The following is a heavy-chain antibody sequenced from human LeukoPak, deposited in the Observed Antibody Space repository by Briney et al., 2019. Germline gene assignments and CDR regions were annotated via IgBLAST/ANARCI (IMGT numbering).Heavy chain of an antibody. CDR3: AKEHDYSNYYYFDF. J-gene: IGHJ4*02. V-gene: IGHV3-53*01. CDR2: LYSGGST. CDR1: GFTVSSNY. Sequence: SGGSLRLSCAASGFTVSSNYMSWVRQAPGKGLEWVSVLYSGGSTYYADSVKGRFTISRDNSKNTLYLQMNSLRAEDTAVYYCAKEHDYSNYYYFDFWGQGTLVTVSS. D-gene: IGHD4-11*01.